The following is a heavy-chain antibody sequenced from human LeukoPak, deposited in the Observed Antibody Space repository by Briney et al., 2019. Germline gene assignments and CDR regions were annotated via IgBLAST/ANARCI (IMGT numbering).Heavy chain of an antibody. V-gene: IGHV4-31*03. Sequence: PSETLSLTCTVSGGSISSGGYSWSWIRQHPGEGLEWIGYIYYSGSTYYNPSLKSRVTISVDTSKNQFSLKLSSVTAADTAVYYCARDRRGNSGFDYWGQGTLVTVSS. CDR2: IYYSGST. CDR1: GGSISSGGYS. CDR3: ARDRRGNSGFDY. J-gene: IGHJ4*02. D-gene: IGHD4-23*01.